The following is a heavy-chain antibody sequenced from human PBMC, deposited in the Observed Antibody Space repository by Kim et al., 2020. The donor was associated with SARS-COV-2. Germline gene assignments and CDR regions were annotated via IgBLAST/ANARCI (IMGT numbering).Heavy chain of an antibody. Sequence: ASVKVSCKASGYTFSSYGLHWVRQAPGQRLEWMGWINVATGGTKYSQNFQGRVAITRDTSANTAYMELSSLSSEDTAVYYCAREGRDTIAGSWDYWGQGTLVTVSS. CDR1: GYTFSSYG. CDR2: INVATGGT. V-gene: IGHV1-3*01. D-gene: IGHD3-10*01. CDR3: AREGRDTIAGSWDY. J-gene: IGHJ4*02.